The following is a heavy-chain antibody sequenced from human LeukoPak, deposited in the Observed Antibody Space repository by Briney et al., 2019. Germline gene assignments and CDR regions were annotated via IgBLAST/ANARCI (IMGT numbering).Heavy chain of an antibody. CDR3: ASSPYYYDSSGYSWFGP. D-gene: IGHD3-22*01. Sequence: PSETLSLTCTVSGGSITNYYWSWIRQPPGKGLEWIGYVYYDGSTNFNPSVKSRVTMAVDTSKNQFSLQLNSVPAADTAAYYCASSPYYYDSSGYSWFGPWGQGTLVTVSS. V-gene: IGHV4-59*08. J-gene: IGHJ5*02. CDR2: VYYDGST. CDR1: GGSITNYY.